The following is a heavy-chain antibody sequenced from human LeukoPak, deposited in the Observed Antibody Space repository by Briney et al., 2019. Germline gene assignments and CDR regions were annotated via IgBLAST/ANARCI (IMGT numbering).Heavy chain of an antibody. CDR2: IYPGDSDT. V-gene: IGHV5-51*01. CDR3: ARRSRDVVVSAAIDYWYFDL. CDR1: GYSFMSYW. D-gene: IGHD2-2*02. J-gene: IGHJ2*01. Sequence: GESLKISCKGSGYSFMSYWIGWVRQMPGKGLEWMGIIYPGDSDTRYSPSFQGQVTISADKSISTAYLQWSSLKASDTAMYYCARRSRDVVVSAAIDYWYFDLWGRGTLVTVSS.